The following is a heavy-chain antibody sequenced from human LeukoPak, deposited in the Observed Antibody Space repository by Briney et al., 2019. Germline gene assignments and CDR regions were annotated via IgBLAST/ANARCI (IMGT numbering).Heavy chain of an antibody. Sequence: VASVKVSCKASGGTFSSYAISWVRQAPGQGLEWMGRIIPILGIANYAQKFQGRVTITADKSTSTAYMELSSLRSEDTAVYYCARDLRPDTAMVYFDYWGQGTLVTVSS. V-gene: IGHV1-69*04. CDR1: GGTFSSYA. J-gene: IGHJ4*02. CDR3: ARDLRPDTAMVYFDY. D-gene: IGHD5-18*01. CDR2: IIPILGIA.